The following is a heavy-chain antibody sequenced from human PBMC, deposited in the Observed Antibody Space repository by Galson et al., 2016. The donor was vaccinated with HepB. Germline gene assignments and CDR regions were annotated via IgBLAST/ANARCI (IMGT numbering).Heavy chain of an antibody. Sequence: SVKVSCKASGYTLTSYGINWVRQAPGEGLEWMGWTSGYNGNTNYAQKLQGRVTMTTDTSTNTAYMELRSRRYADTAVYYCSVMAVAGYDYCGHGTLVTVSS. D-gene: IGHD6-19*01. CDR2: TSGYNGNT. J-gene: IGHJ4*01. V-gene: IGHV1-18*04. CDR3: SVMAVAGYDY. CDR1: GYTLTSYG.